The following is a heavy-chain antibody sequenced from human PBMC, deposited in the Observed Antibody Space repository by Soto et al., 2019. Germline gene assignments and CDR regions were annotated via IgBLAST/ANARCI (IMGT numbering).Heavy chain of an antibody. J-gene: IGHJ6*02. CDR1: GFTFSSYE. CDR2: ISSSGSTI. V-gene: IGHV3-48*03. Sequence: RLSCASSGFTFSSYEMNWVRQAPGKGLEWVSYISSSGSTIYYADSVKGRFTISRDNAKNSLYLQMNSLRAEDTAVYYCASRAETYYDGWSGLGTYYGLEVWGQGTTVTVSS. D-gene: IGHD3-3*01. CDR3: ASRAETYYDGWSGLGTYYGLEV.